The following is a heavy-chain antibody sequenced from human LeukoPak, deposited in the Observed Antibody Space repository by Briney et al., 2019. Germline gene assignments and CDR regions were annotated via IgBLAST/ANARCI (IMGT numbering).Heavy chain of an antibody. CDR2: IYYSGST. V-gene: IGHV4-59*01. J-gene: IGHJ4*02. D-gene: IGHD3-9*01. Sequence: SETLSLTCTVSGGSISSYYWSWIRQPPGKGLEWIGYIYYSGSTNYNPSLKSRVTISVDTSKNQFSLKLSSVTAADTAVYYCARGVYSSDYDILTGYTIFDYRGQGTLVTVSS. CDR3: ARGVYSSDYDILTGYTIFDY. CDR1: GGSISSYY.